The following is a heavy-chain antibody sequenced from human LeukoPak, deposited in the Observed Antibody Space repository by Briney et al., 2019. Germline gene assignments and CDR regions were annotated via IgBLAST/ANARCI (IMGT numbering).Heavy chain of an antibody. CDR2: IYYSGST. J-gene: IGHJ4*02. V-gene: IGHV4-31*03. Sequence: SETLSLTCTVSGGSISSGGYYWSWIRQHPGKGLEWIGYIYYSGSTYYNPSLKSRVTISVDTSKNQFSLKLSSVTAADTAVYYCARNLAEAGPYFDYWGQGTLVTVSS. CDR1: GGSISSGGYY. D-gene: IGHD6-13*01. CDR3: ARNLAEAGPYFDY.